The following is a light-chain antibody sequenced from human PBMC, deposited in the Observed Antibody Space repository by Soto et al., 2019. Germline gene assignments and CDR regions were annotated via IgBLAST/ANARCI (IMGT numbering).Light chain of an antibody. CDR1: QSVSSY. V-gene: IGKV3-11*01. Sequence: EIVLTQSPATLSLSPGERATLSCRASQSVSSYLAWYQQKPGQAPRLLIYDASNRATGIPARFSGSGSGTDFTLTNSSLEPEDFAVYYCQQRSNWPQLTCVGGTKVEIK. CDR2: DAS. CDR3: QQRSNWPQLT. J-gene: IGKJ4*01.